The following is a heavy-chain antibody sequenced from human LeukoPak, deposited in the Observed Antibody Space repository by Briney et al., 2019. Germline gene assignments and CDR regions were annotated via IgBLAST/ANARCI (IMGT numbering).Heavy chain of an antibody. CDR1: GFTFSSYS. J-gene: IGHJ6*02. Sequence: GGSLRLSCAASGFTFSSYSMNWVRQAPGKGLEWVSSISSSSSYIYYADSVKGRFTISRDNAKNSLYLQTNSLRAEDTAVYYCARAGDYYDSSGYYYYYGMDVWGQGTTVTVSS. D-gene: IGHD3-22*01. CDR2: ISSSSSYI. CDR3: ARAGDYYDSSGYYYYYGMDV. V-gene: IGHV3-21*01.